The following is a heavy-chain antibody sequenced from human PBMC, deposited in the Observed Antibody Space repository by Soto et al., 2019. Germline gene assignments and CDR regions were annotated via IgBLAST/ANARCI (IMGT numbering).Heavy chain of an antibody. CDR1: GFMFSDYA. D-gene: IGHD3-22*01. CDR3: ARDRRLLGFDY. CDR2: FSRTDNTV. Sequence: PGGSLRLSCAASGFMFSDYAMDWVRQAPGKGLEWVSYFSRTDNTVQYADSVKGRFIISRDNVANSLYLQMNSLRDEDTAVYYCARDRRLLGFDYWGQGTLVTVSS. J-gene: IGHJ4*02. V-gene: IGHV3-48*02.